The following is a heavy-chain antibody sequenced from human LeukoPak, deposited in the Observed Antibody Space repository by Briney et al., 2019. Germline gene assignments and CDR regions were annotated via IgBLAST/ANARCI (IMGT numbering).Heavy chain of an antibody. CDR3: ARVSVAAAALGGMDV. J-gene: IGHJ6*02. CDR2: IGTAGDT. Sequence: PGGSLRLSCAASGFTFSSYDMHWVRHATGKGLEWVSAIGTAGDTYYPGSVKGRFTISRENAKNSLYLQMNSLRAGDTAVYYCARVSVAAAALGGMDVWGQGTTVTVSS. V-gene: IGHV3-13*01. D-gene: IGHD6-13*01. CDR1: GFTFSSYD.